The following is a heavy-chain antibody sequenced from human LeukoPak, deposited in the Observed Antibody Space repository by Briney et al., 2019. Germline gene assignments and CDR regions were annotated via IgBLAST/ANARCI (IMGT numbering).Heavy chain of an antibody. D-gene: IGHD4-17*01. CDR3: ARHMTTVTASWFDP. CDR1: GGSISSSSYY. V-gene: IGHV4-61*05. CDR2: IYYSGST. Sequence: PSETLSLTCTVSGGSISSSSYYWSWIRQPPGKGLEWIGYIYYSGSTNYNPSLKSRVTISVDTSKNQFSLKLRSVTAADTAVYYCARHMTTVTASWFDPWGQGTLVTVSS. J-gene: IGHJ5*02.